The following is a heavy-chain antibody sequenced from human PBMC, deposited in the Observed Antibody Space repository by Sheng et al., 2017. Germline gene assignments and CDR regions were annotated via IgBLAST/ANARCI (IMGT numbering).Heavy chain of an antibody. CDR2: ISSSGSTI. CDR3: ARGGGDYYYYMNV. Sequence: EVQMVESGGGLVQPGGSLRLSCAASGFTFSNYAMNWVRQAPGKGLEWISYISSSGSTIFYADSVKGRFTISRDNSKNTLYLQMNSLRAEDTAVYYCARGGGDYYYYMNVWGQGTTVTVSS. J-gene: IGHJ6*03. CDR1: GFTFSNYA. D-gene: IGHD2-21*01. V-gene: IGHV3-48*03.